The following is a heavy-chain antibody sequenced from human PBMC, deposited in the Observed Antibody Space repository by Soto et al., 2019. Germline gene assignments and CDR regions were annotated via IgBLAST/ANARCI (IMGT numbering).Heavy chain of an antibody. CDR2: ISDDGNSK. V-gene: IGHV3-30-3*01. J-gene: IGHJ4*02. CDR1: GLTFSGYA. D-gene: IGHD6-13*01. CDR3: ARQITSTWLVDY. Sequence: QVQLVESGGGVVQPGRSLRLSCVASGLTFSGYAMHWVRQAPGRGLEWVAVISDDGNSKYYADSVKGRFTISRDNSKNTLYLQMNSLRAEDTAVYYCARQITSTWLVDYWGQGTLVTVSS.